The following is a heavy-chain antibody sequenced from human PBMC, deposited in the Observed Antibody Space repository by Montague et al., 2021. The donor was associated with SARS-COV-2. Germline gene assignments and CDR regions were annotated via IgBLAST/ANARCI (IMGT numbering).Heavy chain of an antibody. CDR3: AGSSIAGRQHCFDP. Sequence: SETLSLTCAVSGGSISSSNWWSWVRQPPGKGLELIGEIFRSGNTNYNPSLKRQVTISIDKSKNQFSLKLTSVTAADTAIYFCAGSSIAGRQHCFDPWGQGSMVTVSS. CDR2: IFRSGNT. D-gene: IGHD6-6*01. CDR1: GGSISSSNW. J-gene: IGHJ5*02. V-gene: IGHV4-4*02.